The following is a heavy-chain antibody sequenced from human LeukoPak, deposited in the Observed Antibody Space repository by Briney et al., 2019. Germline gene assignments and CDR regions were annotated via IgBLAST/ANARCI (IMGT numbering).Heavy chain of an antibody. Sequence: SVKVSCKASGYTFTSYAMHWVRQAPGQGLEWMGGIIPIFGTANYAQKFQGRVTITADESTSTAYMELSSLRSEDTAVYYCARDDYEADHQYWGQGTLVTVSS. V-gene: IGHV1-69*13. CDR1: GYTFTSYA. D-gene: IGHD4-17*01. J-gene: IGHJ4*02. CDR2: IIPIFGTA. CDR3: ARDDYEADHQY.